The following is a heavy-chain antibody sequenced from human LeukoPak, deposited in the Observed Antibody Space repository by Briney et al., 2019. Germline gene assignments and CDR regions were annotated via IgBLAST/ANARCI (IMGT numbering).Heavy chain of an antibody. CDR1: GGSFSGYY. Sequence: SETLSLTCAVYGGSFSGYYWSWIRQPPGKGLEWIGEINHSGSTNYNPSLKSRVTISVDTSKNQFSLKLSSVTAADTAVYYCAREKGQDYWGQGTLVTVSS. CDR3: AREKGQDY. CDR2: INHSGST. J-gene: IGHJ4*02. V-gene: IGHV4-34*01.